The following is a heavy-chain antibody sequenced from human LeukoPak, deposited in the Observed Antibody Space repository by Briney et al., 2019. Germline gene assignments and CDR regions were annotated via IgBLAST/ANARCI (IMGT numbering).Heavy chain of an antibody. V-gene: IGHV3-21*01. CDR2: ISSSSNNI. Sequence: GGSLRLSCAASGFTFSTYTMNWVRQAPGKGLEWVSSISSSSNNINYADSVKGRFTISRDNAMNSVHLQMNSLRVEDTAVYYCARGNQRPDYWGQGTLITVSS. D-gene: IGHD1-14*01. CDR1: GFTFSTYT. J-gene: IGHJ4*02. CDR3: ARGNQRPDY.